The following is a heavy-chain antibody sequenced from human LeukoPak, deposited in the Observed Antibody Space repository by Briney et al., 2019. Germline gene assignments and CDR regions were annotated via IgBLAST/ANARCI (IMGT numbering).Heavy chain of an antibody. D-gene: IGHD3-16*02. CDR1: GCSFTSYW. V-gene: IGHV5-10-1*01. Sequence: GESLKISCKGSGCSFTSYWISWVRQMPGKGLEWMGRIDPSDSYTNYSPSFQGHVTISADKSISTAYLQWSSLKASDTAMYYCARGGRYDYVWGSYRYTYWGQGTLVTVSS. J-gene: IGHJ4*02. CDR3: ARGGRYDYVWGSYRYTY. CDR2: IDPSDSYT.